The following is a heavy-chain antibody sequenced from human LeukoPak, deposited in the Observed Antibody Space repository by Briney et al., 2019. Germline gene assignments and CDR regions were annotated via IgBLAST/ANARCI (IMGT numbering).Heavy chain of an antibody. Sequence: SVKVSCRASGGTFSSYAISWVRQAPGQGLEWMGGIIPIFGTANYAQKFQGRVTITADKSTSTAYMELSSLRSEDTAVYYCAREGWDDYVWGSYRFAFDYWGQGTLVTVSS. D-gene: IGHD3-16*02. CDR1: GGTFSSYA. V-gene: IGHV1-69*06. CDR2: IIPIFGTA. CDR3: AREGWDDYVWGSYRFAFDY. J-gene: IGHJ4*02.